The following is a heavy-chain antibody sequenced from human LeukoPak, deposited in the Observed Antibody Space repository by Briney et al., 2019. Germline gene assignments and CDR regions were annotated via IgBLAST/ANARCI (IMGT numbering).Heavy chain of an antibody. CDR1: GGSFSGYY. D-gene: IGHD3-3*01. V-gene: IGHV4-34*01. CDR2: INHSGST. CDR3: ARALYDFWSGYSYFDY. Sequence: SETLSLTCAVYGGSFSGYYWSWLRQPPGKGLAWIGEINHSGSTNYNPSLKSRVTISVDTSKNQFTLKRSSVTAADTAVYYCARALYDFWSGYSYFDYWGQGTLVTVSS. J-gene: IGHJ4*02.